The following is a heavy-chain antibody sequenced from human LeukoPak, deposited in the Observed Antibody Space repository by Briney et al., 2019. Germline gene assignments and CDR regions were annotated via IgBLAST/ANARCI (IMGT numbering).Heavy chain of an antibody. J-gene: IGHJ6*03. Sequence: KSSETLSLTCTVSGGSISSSSYYWGWIRQPPGKRLEWIGSIYYSGSTYYNPSLKSRVTISVDTSKNQFSLKLSSVTAADTAVYYCARHRREYCSSTSCHYYYYYYMDVWGKGTTVTVSS. CDR3: ARHRREYCSSTSCHYYYYYYMDV. D-gene: IGHD2-2*01. V-gene: IGHV4-39*01. CDR1: GGSISSSSYY. CDR2: IYYSGST.